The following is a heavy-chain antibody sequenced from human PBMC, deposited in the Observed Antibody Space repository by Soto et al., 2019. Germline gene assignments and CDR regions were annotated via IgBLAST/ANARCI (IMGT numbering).Heavy chain of an antibody. V-gene: IGHV4-4*02. CDR3: ARVHVMVVAGSTFDY. Sequence: SETLSLTCAVSGGSFTSNNWWTWVRQPPGQGLEWIGEIYRTGSTNYNLSLKSRITISVDTSNNQFSLKLTSVTAADTAVYYCARVHVMVVAGSTFDYWGHGTLVTAPQ. CDR1: GGSFTSNNW. CDR2: IYRTGST. D-gene: IGHD6-19*01. J-gene: IGHJ4*01.